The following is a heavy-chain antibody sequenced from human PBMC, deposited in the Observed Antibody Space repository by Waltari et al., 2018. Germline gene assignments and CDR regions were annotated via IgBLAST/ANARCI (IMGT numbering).Heavy chain of an antibody. CDR2: IFHTGTV. Sequence: QVQLQESGPGLVKPSETLLLTCSISDSSIITDYFWGWIRQPPGKGLEWIGSIFHTGTVYSNPSLGSRVAISVDTSRNQFSLRLTSVTAADTAVYYCARVTTVRLFDYWGQGMLVTVSS. D-gene: IGHD4-4*01. J-gene: IGHJ4*02. CDR1: DSSIITDYF. CDR3: ARVTTVRLFDY. V-gene: IGHV4-38-2*02.